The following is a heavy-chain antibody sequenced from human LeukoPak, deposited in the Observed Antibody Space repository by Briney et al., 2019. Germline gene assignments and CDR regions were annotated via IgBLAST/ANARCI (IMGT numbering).Heavy chain of an antibody. CDR3: ARYRAYSSSYLDY. CDR1: GGSFSGYY. V-gene: IGHV4-59*01. J-gene: IGHJ4*02. Sequence: PSETLSLTCAVYGGSFSGYYWSWIRQPPGKGLEWIGNIYDSGSTNYNPSLKSRVTISVDTSKNQFSLKLSSVTAADTAVYYCARYRAYSSSYLDYWGQGTLVTVSS. CDR2: IYDSGST. D-gene: IGHD6-6*01.